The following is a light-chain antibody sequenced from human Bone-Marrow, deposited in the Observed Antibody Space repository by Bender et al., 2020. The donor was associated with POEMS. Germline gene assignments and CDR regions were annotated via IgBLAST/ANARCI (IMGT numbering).Light chain of an antibody. Sequence: SYDLTQPPSVSVSPGQTASITCSGDKLGDKYACWYRQKPGQSPVLVIYQDTKRPSGIPERFSGSNTGNTATLTISGTQAMDEADYYCQVWDSSTVVFGGGTKVTVL. V-gene: IGLV3-1*01. CDR2: QDT. CDR3: QVWDSSTVV. J-gene: IGLJ3*02. CDR1: KLGDKY.